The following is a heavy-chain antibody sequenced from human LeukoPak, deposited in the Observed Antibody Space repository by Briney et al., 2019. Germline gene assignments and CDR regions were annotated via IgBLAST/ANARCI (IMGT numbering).Heavy chain of an antibody. D-gene: IGHD3-22*01. CDR3: ARGNAGGATMIVVVSTVDAFDI. J-gene: IGHJ3*02. V-gene: IGHV4-34*01. CDR1: GGSFSGYY. Sequence: PSETLSLTCAVYGGSFSGYYWSWIRQPPGKGLEWIGEINHSGSTNYNPSLKSRVTISVDTSKNQFSLKLSSVTAADTAVYYCARGNAGGATMIVVVSTVDAFDIWGQGTMVTVSS. CDR2: INHSGST.